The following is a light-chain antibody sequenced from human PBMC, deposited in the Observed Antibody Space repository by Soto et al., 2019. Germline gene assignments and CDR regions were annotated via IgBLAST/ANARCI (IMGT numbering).Light chain of an antibody. CDR3: SSYTSSTTLV. CDR2: EVS. CDR1: SSDVGGYNY. J-gene: IGLJ1*01. V-gene: IGLV2-14*01. Sequence: QSALTQPASVSGSPGQSIAIYCTGTSSDVGGYNYVSWYQQHPGKAPKLMIYEVSNRPSGVSNRFSGSKSGNTASLTVSGLQPEDEADYYCSSYTSSTTLVFGTGTKLTVL.